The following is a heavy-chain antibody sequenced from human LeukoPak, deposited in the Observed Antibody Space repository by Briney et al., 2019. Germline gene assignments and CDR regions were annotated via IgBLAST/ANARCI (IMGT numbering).Heavy chain of an antibody. CDR3: ARVPRVPGFGVDCYYYGMDV. CDR2: IIHLFGIA. V-gene: IGHV1-69*04. Sequence: SVMVSCKPSGGTFSSYHLSWGRRAPGPGLVWRGRIIHLFGIANYAQKSHVRVTITADKSTSTAYMDLSSLRSEDTAVYYSARVPRVPGFGVDCYYYGMDVWGQGTTVTVSS. CDR1: GGTFSSYH. J-gene: IGHJ6*02. D-gene: IGHD2-2*01.